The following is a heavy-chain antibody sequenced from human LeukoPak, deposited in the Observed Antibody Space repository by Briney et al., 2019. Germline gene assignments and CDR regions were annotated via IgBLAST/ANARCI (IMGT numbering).Heavy chain of an antibody. D-gene: IGHD2-21*01. V-gene: IGHV3-30*02. CDR2: IRYDGSNR. CDR1: GFTFSSYG. CDR3: APRVVVIAAPFDY. J-gene: IGHJ4*02. Sequence: GGSLRLSCVASGFTFSSYGMHWVRQAPGKGLEWVAFIRYDGSNRYYADSVKGRFTISRDNSKNTLYLQMNSLRAEDTAVYYCAPRVVVIAAPFDYWGQGTLVTVCS.